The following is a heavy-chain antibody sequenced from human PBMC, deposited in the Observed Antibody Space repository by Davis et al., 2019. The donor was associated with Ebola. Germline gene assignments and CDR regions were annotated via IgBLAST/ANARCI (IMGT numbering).Heavy chain of an antibody. CDR1: GYTFTGYY. D-gene: IGHD6-6*01. V-gene: IGHV1-2*02. J-gene: IGHJ6*03. Sequence: AASVKVSCKASGYTFTGYYMYWVRQAPGQGLEWMGWINPNSGGTNYAQKFQGRVTMTRDTSISTAYMELTSLKSEDTAVYYCARVGVEYSSSGGQFYYHMDVWGKGTTVTVSS. CDR3: ARVGVEYSSSGGQFYYHMDV. CDR2: INPNSGGT.